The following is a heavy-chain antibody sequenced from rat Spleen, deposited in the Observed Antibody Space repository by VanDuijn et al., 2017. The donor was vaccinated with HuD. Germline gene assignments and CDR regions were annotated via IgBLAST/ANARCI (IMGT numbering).Heavy chain of an antibody. Sequence: EVQLVESGGGLVQPGRSLKLSCAASGSTLNNYDMAWVRQAPTKGLEWVASIIYDGSSTYYRDSVKGRFTISRDNAKSTLYLQMNSLRSEDTATYFCARPHNYRYVMNVWGQGASVTVSS. CDR2: IIYDGSST. CDR1: GSTLNNYD. D-gene: IGHD1-10*01. J-gene: IGHJ4*01. CDR3: ARPHNYRYVMNV. V-gene: IGHV5-22*01.